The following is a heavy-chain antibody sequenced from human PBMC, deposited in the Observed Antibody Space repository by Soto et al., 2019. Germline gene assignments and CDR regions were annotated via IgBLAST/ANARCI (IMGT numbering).Heavy chain of an antibody. D-gene: IGHD2-2*01. CDR2: IDIYSNFI. Sequence: PWGSLLLSCASSVFTFRLYSMDWVRQAPGKGLELVSSIDIYSNFIYYADSVKGRFIISRDNARNSLFLQMSSLRAEDTAVYYCATDPNLYCYGTDCYVYWGQGTMVTVSS. J-gene: IGHJ4*01. V-gene: IGHV3-21*01. CDR1: VFTFRLYS. CDR3: ATDPNLYCYGTDCYVY.